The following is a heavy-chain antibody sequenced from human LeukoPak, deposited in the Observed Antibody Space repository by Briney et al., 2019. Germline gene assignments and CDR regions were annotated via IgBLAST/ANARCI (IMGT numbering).Heavy chain of an antibody. Sequence: PGGSLRLSCAASGFTVSSNYMSWVRQAPGKGLEWVSAVYTGGSTYYAGSVKGRFTISRDNSKNMLYLQMNSLRAEDTAVYYCARNLYYYDSSGYYYYWGQGTLVTVPS. CDR1: GFTVSSNY. J-gene: IGHJ4*02. V-gene: IGHV3-66*01. CDR2: VYTGGST. D-gene: IGHD3-22*01. CDR3: ARNLYYYDSSGYYYY.